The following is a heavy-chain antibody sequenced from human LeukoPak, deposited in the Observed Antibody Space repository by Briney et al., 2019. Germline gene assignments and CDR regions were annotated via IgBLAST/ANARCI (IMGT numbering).Heavy chain of an antibody. CDR1: GFTFSSYW. CDR3: ARGTGYLGVFDY. D-gene: IGHD3-9*01. V-gene: IGHV3-30*03. Sequence: GGSLRLSCAASGFTFSSYWMSWVRQAPGKGLEWVAVISYDGSNKYYTDSVKGRFTLSRDNSKNTLYLQMNSLRAEDTAVYYCARGTGYLGVFDYWGQGTLVTVSS. CDR2: ISYDGSNK. J-gene: IGHJ4*02.